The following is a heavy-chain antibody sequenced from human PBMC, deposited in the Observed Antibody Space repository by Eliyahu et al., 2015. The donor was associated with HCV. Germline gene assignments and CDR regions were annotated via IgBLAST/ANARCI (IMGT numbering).Heavy chain of an antibody. CDR1: GXSFXNAW. J-gene: IGHJ2*01. CDR2: IKSKSDGGTT. D-gene: IGHD5-12*01. CDR3: TTFHKYSGYEGYWYFDL. V-gene: IGHV3-15*01. Sequence: EVQLVESGGGLVXPGGSLRLXCVASGXSFXNAWMXWVRQAXGKGLEWVGLIKSKSDGGTTDYAAPVKGRXAXSXDDSKNTLYLQMNSLKTEDTAVYSCTTFHKYSGYEGYWYFDLWGRGTLVTVSS.